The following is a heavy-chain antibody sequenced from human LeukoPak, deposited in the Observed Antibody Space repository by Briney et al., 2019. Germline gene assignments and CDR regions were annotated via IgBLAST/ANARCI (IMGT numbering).Heavy chain of an antibody. Sequence: PGGSLRLSCAASGFTFSSYWMSWVSQPPGKGLEWVANINQAGSEKYYVDSVKGRFTISRDNAKNSLYLQMNSLRAEDTAVYYCARDLALWFDYWGQGTLVTVPS. CDR2: INQAGSEK. V-gene: IGHV3-7*04. CDR3: ARDLALWFDY. J-gene: IGHJ5*01. CDR1: GFTFSSYW.